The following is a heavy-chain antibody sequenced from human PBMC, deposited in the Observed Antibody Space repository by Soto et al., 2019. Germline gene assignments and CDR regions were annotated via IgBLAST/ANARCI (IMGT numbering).Heavy chain of an antibody. D-gene: IGHD6-19*01. V-gene: IGHV3-13*01. CDR2: IGTAGDT. CDR1: GFTFSSYD. CDR3: ARDGHSSGWYYFDY. J-gene: IGHJ4*02. Sequence: EVQLVESGGGLVQPGGSLRLSCAASGFTFSSYDMHWVRQATGKGLEWVSAIGTAGDTYYPGSVKGRFTISRENAKNSLYLQINSLRAEDTAVYYCARDGHSSGWYYFDYWGQGTLVTVSS.